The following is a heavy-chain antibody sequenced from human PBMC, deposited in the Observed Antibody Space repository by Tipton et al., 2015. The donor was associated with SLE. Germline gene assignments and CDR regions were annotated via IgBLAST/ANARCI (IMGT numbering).Heavy chain of an antibody. CDR1: GFTFSNYA. CDR3: AKEVEYFGSGSYSYYFDH. V-gene: IGHV3-23*03. CDR2: INSDST. Sequence: SLRLSCAASGFTFSNYAMSWVRQAPGKGLEWVSVINSDSTQYADSVTGRFTISRDNSKNTLYLQMDSLRAEDTAVYYCAKEVEYFGSGSYSYYFDHWGQGTLVTVSS. D-gene: IGHD3-10*01. J-gene: IGHJ4*02.